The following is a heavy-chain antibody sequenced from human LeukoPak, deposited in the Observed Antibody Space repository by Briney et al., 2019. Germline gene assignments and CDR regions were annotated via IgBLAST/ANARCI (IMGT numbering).Heavy chain of an antibody. Sequence: GGSLRLSCTASGXTISSNYMSWVRQAPGKGLEWFSIIYTGGDTYYADSVKGRFTISRDNSKNTVYLQMNSLRAEDTAVYYCARDDRVGGFYYYYGMDVWGQGTTVTVSS. CDR3: ARDDRVGGFYYYYGMDV. J-gene: IGHJ6*02. D-gene: IGHD2-15*01. CDR1: GXTISSNY. V-gene: IGHV3-66*01. CDR2: IYTGGDT.